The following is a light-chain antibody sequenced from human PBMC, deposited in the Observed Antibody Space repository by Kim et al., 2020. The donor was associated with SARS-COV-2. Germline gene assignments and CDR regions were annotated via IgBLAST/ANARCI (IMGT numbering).Light chain of an antibody. CDR1: SGSIASNY. J-gene: IGLJ3*02. Sequence: NFMLTQPHSVSESPGKTVTISCTRSSGSIASNYVQWYQQRPGSSPTTVIYEDNQRPSGVPDRFSGSIDSSSNSASLTISGLKTEDEADYYCQSYDSSNPLVFSGGTQLTVL. CDR3: QSYDSSNPLV. V-gene: IGLV6-57*01. CDR2: EDN.